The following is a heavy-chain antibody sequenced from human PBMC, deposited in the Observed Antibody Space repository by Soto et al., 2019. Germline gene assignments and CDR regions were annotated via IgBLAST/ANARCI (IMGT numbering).Heavy chain of an antibody. J-gene: IGHJ3*02. D-gene: IGHD2-2*01. CDR3: AKDRKGGVVVVPAALRGAFDI. Sequence: EVQLLESGGGLVQPGGSLRLSCAASVFTFSSYAMSWVRQAPGKGLEWVSAISGSGGSTYYADSVKGRFTIYRDNSKNTLDLQMNSLRAEDTAVYYCAKDRKGGVVVVPAALRGAFDIWGQGTMVTVSS. CDR2: ISGSGGST. V-gene: IGHV3-23*01. CDR1: VFTFSSYA.